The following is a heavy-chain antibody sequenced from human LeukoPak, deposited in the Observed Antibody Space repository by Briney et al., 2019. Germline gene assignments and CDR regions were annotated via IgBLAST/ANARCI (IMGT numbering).Heavy chain of an antibody. CDR2: ISWNSYDM. CDR1: GFTSDEYA. Sequence: GGSLRLSCAASGFTSDEYAMHWIRQPPGKGLEWVSGISWNSYDMGYADSVKGRFTISRDNAKNSLYLQMNSLRAEDMALYYCAKGVGTSYHYHMDVWGKGTTVIVSS. D-gene: IGHD1-26*01. CDR3: AKGVGTSYHYHMDV. J-gene: IGHJ6*03. V-gene: IGHV3-9*02.